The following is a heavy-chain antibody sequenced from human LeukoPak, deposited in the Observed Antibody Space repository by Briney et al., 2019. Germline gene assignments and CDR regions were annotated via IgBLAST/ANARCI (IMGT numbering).Heavy chain of an antibody. CDR1: GFTVNSYG. V-gene: IGHV3-48*03. Sequence: PGGSLRLSCAASGFTVNSYGMNWVRQAPGEGLEWVAHISGSDSPTFYADSVKGRFTISRDNAKNSLYLQLNTLRAEDTAVYYCAREDYYGSGTYMRYFYYYEMDVWGKGTTVTVSS. D-gene: IGHD3-10*01. CDR3: AREDYYGSGTYMRYFYYYEMDV. J-gene: IGHJ6*04. CDR2: ISGSDSPT.